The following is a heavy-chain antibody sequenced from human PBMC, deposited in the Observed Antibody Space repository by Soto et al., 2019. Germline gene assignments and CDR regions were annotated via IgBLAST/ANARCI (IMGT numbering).Heavy chain of an antibody. CDR2: MNPNSGNT. D-gene: IGHD6-13*01. CDR3: ASSQQGAPHFDY. CDR1: GYTFTSYD. J-gene: IGHJ4*02. V-gene: IGHV1-8*01. Sequence: ASVKVSCKASGYTFTSYDINWVRQATGQGLEWMGWMNPNSGNTGYAQKFQGRVTMTRNTSISTAYMGLSSLRSEDTAVYYCASSQQGAPHFDYWGQGTLVTVSS.